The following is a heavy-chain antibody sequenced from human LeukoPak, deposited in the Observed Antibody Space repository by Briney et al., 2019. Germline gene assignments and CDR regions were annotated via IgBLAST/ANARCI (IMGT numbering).Heavy chain of an antibody. Sequence: GGSLRLSCAASGFTFSSYWMSWLRQAPGKGLEWVANIKQDGSEKYYVDSVKGRFTISRDNAKNSLYLQMNSLRAEDTAVYYCAREYLLIHYDSSGYYRDAFDLWGKGTMVTVSS. CDR3: AREYLLIHYDSSGYYRDAFDL. J-gene: IGHJ3*01. V-gene: IGHV3-7*01. CDR1: GFTFSSYW. D-gene: IGHD3-22*01. CDR2: IKQDGSEK.